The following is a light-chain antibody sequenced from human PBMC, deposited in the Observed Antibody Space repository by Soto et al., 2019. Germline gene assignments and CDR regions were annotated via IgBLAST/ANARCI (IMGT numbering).Light chain of an antibody. Sequence: IHMTQSPSSLSASVGDRVTITCRASQRITTYLNWYQQKPGESPKLLISTSGTLQRGVPSRFTGSGSGTDFTLTITGLQRADFATYVCQQTYNTAYTFGQGTKLEIK. CDR2: TSG. CDR3: QQTYNTAYT. J-gene: IGKJ2*01. V-gene: IGKV1-39*01. CDR1: QRITTY.